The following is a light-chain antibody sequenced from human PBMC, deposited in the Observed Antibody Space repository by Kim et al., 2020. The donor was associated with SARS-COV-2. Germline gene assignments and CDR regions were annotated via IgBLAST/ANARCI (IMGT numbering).Light chain of an antibody. CDR1: QGINSY. CDR3: QQLNSYPLT. Sequence: IHLTQSPSSLSASVGDRVTITCRASQGINSYFAWYQQKPGKAPKLLIYATSTLQSGVPSRFSGSGSGTDFTLTISSLQPEDFATYYCQQLNSYPLTFGGGTKVDIK. CDR2: ATS. J-gene: IGKJ4*01. V-gene: IGKV1-9*01.